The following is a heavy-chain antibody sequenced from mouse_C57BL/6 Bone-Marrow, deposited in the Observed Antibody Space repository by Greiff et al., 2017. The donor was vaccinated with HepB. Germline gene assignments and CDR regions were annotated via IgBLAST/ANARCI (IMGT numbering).Heavy chain of an antibody. J-gene: IGHJ4*01. Sequence: SGPELVKPGASVKISCKASGYSFTDYNMNWVKQSNGKSLEWIGVINPNYGTTSYNQKFKGKATLTVDQSSSTAYMQLNSLTSEDSAVYYCARPRDYGSSYPYYYAMDYWGQGTSVTVSS. CDR1: GYSFTDYN. D-gene: IGHD1-1*01. CDR2: INPNYGTT. CDR3: ARPRDYGSSYPYYYAMDY. V-gene: IGHV1-39*01.